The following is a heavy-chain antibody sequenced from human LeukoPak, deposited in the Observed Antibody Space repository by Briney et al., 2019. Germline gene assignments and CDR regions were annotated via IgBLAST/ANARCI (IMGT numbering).Heavy chain of an antibody. D-gene: IGHD3-9*01. CDR3: TLSGEAD. CDR2: IKKDGSER. V-gene: IGHV3-7*01. J-gene: IGHJ4*02. CDR1: GFSFRSYW. Sequence: GKSLRLSCAASGFSFRSYWMTWVRRAPGKGLEWVADIKKDGSERYYVDSVKGRFTISRDNAKNSVYLQMNSLRAEDTAVYYCTLSGEADWGQGTLVTVSS.